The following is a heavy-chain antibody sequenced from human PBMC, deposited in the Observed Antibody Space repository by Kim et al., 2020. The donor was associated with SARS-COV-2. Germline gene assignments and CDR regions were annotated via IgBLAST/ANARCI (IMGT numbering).Heavy chain of an antibody. Sequence: SGPTLVNPTQTLTLTCTFSGFSLSTSGVGVGWIRQPPGKALEWLALIYWDDDKRYSPSLKSRLTITKDTSKNQVVLTMTNMDPVDTATYYCAREYYDYVWGSYRSNWFDPWGQGTLVTVSS. V-gene: IGHV2-5*02. CDR3: AREYYDYVWGSYRSNWFDP. CDR1: GFSLSTSGVG. D-gene: IGHD3-16*02. CDR2: IYWDDDK. J-gene: IGHJ5*02.